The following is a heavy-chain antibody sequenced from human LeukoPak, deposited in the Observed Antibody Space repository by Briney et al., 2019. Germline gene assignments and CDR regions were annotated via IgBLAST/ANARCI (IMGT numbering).Heavy chain of an antibody. D-gene: IGHD3-3*01. Sequence: SQTLSLTCTVSGGSISSGSYYWSWIRQPPGKGLEWIGEINHSGSTNYNPSLKSRVTISVDTSKNQFSLKLSSVTAADTAVYYCARGRKAIFGVVIISSYFDYWGQGTLVTVSS. CDR2: INHSGST. CDR3: ARGRKAIFGVVIISSYFDY. CDR1: GGSISSGSYY. V-gene: IGHV4-39*07. J-gene: IGHJ4*02.